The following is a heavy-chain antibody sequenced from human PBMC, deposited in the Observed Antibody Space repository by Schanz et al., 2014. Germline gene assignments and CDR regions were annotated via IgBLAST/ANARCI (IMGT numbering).Heavy chain of an antibody. CDR1: GFGFSSYS. J-gene: IGHJ4*02. Sequence: EVQLLESGGGLVQPGGSLRLSCAASGFGFSSYSMNWVRQAPGKGLEWVSYISSASSTINYADSVKGRFTISRDNSRNTLYLQMNSLRAEDTAVYYCARIGGSDFDYWAQGTLVTVSS. CDR3: ARIGGSDFDY. CDR2: ISSASSTI. V-gene: IGHV3-48*01. D-gene: IGHD3-10*01.